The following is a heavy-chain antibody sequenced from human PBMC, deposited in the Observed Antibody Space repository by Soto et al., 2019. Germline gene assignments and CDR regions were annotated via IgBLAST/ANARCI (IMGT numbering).Heavy chain of an antibody. CDR2: IGTRSDI. CDR3: AREETAWPLAYGLDV. Sequence: PGGSLRLSCAASGFTFSRYSMNWVRQAPGKGLEWVSSIGTRSDIYYAESVKGRFTISRDNAKNSLSLEMDSLRVEDTGVYYCAREETAWPLAYGLDVWGQGITVTV. D-gene: IGHD2-21*02. V-gene: IGHV3-21*01. J-gene: IGHJ6*02. CDR1: GFTFSRYS.